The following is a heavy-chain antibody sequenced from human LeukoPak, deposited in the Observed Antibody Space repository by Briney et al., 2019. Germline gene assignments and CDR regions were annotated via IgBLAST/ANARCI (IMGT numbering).Heavy chain of an antibody. CDR3: AGGQYCTNGVCPLDY. J-gene: IGHJ4*02. CDR2: IYYSGST. V-gene: IGHV4-39*07. D-gene: IGHD2-8*01. CDR1: GGSISSSSYY. Sequence: PSETLSLTCTVSGGSISSSSYYWGWIRQPPGKGLEWIGSIYYSGSTYYNPSLKSRVTISVDTSKNQFSLKLSSVTAADTAVYYCAGGQYCTNGVCPLDYWGQGTLVTVSS.